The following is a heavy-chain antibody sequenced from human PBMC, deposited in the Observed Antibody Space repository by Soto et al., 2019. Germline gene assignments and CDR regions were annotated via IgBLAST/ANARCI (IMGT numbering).Heavy chain of an antibody. CDR3: ARGGELAGWMPFDS. D-gene: IGHD6-19*01. Sequence: QVHLVQYGAEVKRPGSSVKVSCRASGGTFNTYGFNSVRQAPGQGLEWMGGIIPLFGTTTYAQNFQGRVTITADQSTTTAYMEMSGLTSEDTAVYFCARGGELAGWMPFDSWGQGTLVTVSS. CDR2: IIPLFGTT. CDR1: GGTFNTYG. J-gene: IGHJ4*02. V-gene: IGHV1-69*01.